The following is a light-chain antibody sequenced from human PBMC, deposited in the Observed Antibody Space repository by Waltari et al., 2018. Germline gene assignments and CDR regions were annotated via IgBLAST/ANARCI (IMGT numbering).Light chain of an antibody. J-gene: IGLJ2*01. CDR2: DVS. CDR3: CSYAGTVV. Sequence: QSALTQPRSVSGSPGQSVTISCTGTSSDVGGYNYVSWYQQHPGKAPKLMIYDVSKRPSGVPDRFSGSSSGNTASLTISGLQAEDEADYYCCSYAGTVVFGGGTKLTVL. CDR1: SSDVGGYNY. V-gene: IGLV2-11*01.